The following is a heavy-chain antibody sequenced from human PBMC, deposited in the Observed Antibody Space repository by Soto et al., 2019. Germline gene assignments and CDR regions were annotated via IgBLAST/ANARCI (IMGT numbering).Heavy chain of an antibody. Sequence: SETLSLTCAVSGGSISSSNWWSWVRQPPGKGLEWIGEIYHSGSTNYNPSLKSRVTISVDKSKNQFSLKLSSVTAADTAVYYCAKQRGYSYGPFDYWGQGTLVTVSS. CDR2: IYHSGST. V-gene: IGHV4-4*02. D-gene: IGHD5-18*01. CDR3: AKQRGYSYGPFDY. CDR1: GGSISSSNW. J-gene: IGHJ4*02.